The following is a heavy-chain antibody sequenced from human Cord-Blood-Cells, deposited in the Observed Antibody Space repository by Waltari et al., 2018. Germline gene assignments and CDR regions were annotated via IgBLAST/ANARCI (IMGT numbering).Heavy chain of an antibody. D-gene: IGHD1-26*01. CDR2: IYYSGST. CDR1: GGSISSYY. V-gene: IGHV4-59*01. J-gene: IGHJ3*02. Sequence: QVQLQESGPGLVKPSETLSLTCTVSGGSISSYYWSWIRHPPGKGLEWIGYIYYSGSTNYNPSLKSRVTISVDTSKNQFSLKLSSVTAADTAVYYCARGVYSGSYYEAFDIWGQGTMVTVSS. CDR3: ARGVYSGSYYEAFDI.